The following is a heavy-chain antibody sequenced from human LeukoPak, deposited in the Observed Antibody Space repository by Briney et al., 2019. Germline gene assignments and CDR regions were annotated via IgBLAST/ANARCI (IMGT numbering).Heavy chain of an antibody. CDR2: ISWDGGNT. Sequence: GGSLRLSCAASGFTFDDYTMHWVRQAPGKGLEWVSLISWDGGNTYYADSVKGRFTISRDNSKNSLYLQMNSLRTEDTALYYCAKAATTLRAFDYWGQGTLVTVSS. D-gene: IGHD5-12*01. J-gene: IGHJ4*02. V-gene: IGHV3-43*01. CDR3: AKAATTLRAFDY. CDR1: GFTFDDYT.